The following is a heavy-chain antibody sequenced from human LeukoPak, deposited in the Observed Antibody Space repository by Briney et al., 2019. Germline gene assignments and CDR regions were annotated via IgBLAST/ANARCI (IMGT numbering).Heavy chain of an antibody. J-gene: IGHJ3*02. CDR3: ARGGLIQRHAFDI. CDR1: GFTFDDYG. D-gene: IGHD1-1*01. CDR2: ISWNGGRT. Sequence: GGSLRLSCAASGFTFDDYGMSWVRQVPGKGLEWVSGISWNGGRTGNADSVKGRFTIPRENAKNSLYLPMNSLIGAATALYYCARGGLIQRHAFDIWGRGTMVTVSS. V-gene: IGHV3-20*04.